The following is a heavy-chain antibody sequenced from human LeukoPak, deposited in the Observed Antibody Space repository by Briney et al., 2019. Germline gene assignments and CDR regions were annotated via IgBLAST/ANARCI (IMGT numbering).Heavy chain of an antibody. CDR1: GYTFTSYD. CDR3: ARVAVLTLNIAAPVVGGLVFDY. V-gene: IGHV1-8*03. J-gene: IGHJ4*02. CDR2: MNPNSGNT. D-gene: IGHD6-13*01. Sequence: ASVKVSCKASGYTFTSYDINWVRQATGQGLEWMGWMNPNSGNTGYAQKFQGRVTITRNTSISTAYMELRSLRSDDTAVYYCARVAVLTLNIAAPVVGGLVFDYWGQGTLVTVSS.